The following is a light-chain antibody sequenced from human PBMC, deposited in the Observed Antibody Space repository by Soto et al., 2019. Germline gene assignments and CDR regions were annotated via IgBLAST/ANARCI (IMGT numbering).Light chain of an antibody. CDR1: SSNIGSNY. Sequence: QSVLTQPPSASGTPGQRVTISCSGSSSNIGSNYVYWYQQLPGTAPKLLIYRNNKRPSGVPDRFSGSKSGPSASLAISGVRSEDEADYYCTAWDDTLRGPLFGGGTKLTVL. V-gene: IGLV1-47*01. J-gene: IGLJ2*01. CDR3: TAWDDTLRGPL. CDR2: RNN.